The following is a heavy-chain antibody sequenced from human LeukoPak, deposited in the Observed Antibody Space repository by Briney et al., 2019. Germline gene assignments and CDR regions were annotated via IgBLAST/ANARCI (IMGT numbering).Heavy chain of an antibody. CDR2: ITGNSTYI. CDR3: ARRAGAYSHPYDY. Sequence: PGGSLRLSCVASGFHFSSYSMNWVRQAPGKGLEWVSSITGNSTYIYYADSVKGRFTISRDNSKNTLYLQMNSLRAEDTAVYYCARRAGAYSHPYDYWGQGTLVTVSS. J-gene: IGHJ4*02. V-gene: IGHV3-21*04. CDR1: GFHFSSYS. D-gene: IGHD4/OR15-4a*01.